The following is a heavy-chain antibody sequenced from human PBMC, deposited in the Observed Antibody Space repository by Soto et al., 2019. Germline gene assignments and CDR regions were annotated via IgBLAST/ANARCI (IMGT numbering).Heavy chain of an antibody. D-gene: IGHD3-3*01. J-gene: IGHJ6*02. CDR3: ARASYRKIKNYDFWSGYSHYGVDV. CDR1: GYTFTSYY. CDR2: INPSGGST. V-gene: IGHV1-46*01. Sequence: ASVKVSCKASGYTFTSYYMHWVRQAPGQGLEWMGIINPSGGSTSYAQKFQGRVTMTRDTSTSTVYMELRSLRSEDTAVYYCARASYRKIKNYDFWSGYSHYGVDVWGQGTTVTVSS.